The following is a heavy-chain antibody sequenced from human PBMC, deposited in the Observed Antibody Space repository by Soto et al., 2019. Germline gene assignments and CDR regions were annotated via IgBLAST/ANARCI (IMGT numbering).Heavy chain of an antibody. V-gene: IGHV3-7*05. J-gene: IGHJ5*02. CDR1: GFMFSDSW. CDR3: ASVIDP. Sequence: EAQLVESGGDLVQPGGSLRLSCAASGFMFSDSWMNWVRQAPGKGLEWVANIKPDGSETAYVDSVKVRVTISRDNAKKFLYLQMNSLRVDDTAVYYCASVIDPWGQGTLVTVSS. CDR2: IKPDGSET.